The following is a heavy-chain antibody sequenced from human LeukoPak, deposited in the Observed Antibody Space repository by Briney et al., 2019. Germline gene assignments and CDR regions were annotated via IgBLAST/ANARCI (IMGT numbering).Heavy chain of an antibody. V-gene: IGHV3-13*01. D-gene: IGHD3-10*01. CDR1: AFTLSSYD. J-gene: IGHJ3*02. CDR3: AREMSGSNDAFDI. Sequence: GGSLRLSCVASAFTLSSYDMHWVRQTTGESLEWVSIIYKTGDTYYPDSVKGRFTISRESAKNSLYLQMNSLRAGDTAVYYCAREMSGSNDAFDIWGQGTMVTVSS. CDR2: IYKTGDT.